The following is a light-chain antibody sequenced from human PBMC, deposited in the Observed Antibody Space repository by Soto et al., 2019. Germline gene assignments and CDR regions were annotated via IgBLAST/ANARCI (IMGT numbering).Light chain of an antibody. V-gene: IGLV3-1*01. J-gene: IGLJ2*01. CDR1: KLGDKY. CDR3: QAWDNSIRV. Sequence: YELTQPPSVSVSPGQTASITCSGDKLGDKYACWYQQKPGQSPVVVIYQDTKRPSGIPERFSGSNSGNTATLTISGTQAMDEADYYCQAWDNSIRVFGGGTKVTVL. CDR2: QDT.